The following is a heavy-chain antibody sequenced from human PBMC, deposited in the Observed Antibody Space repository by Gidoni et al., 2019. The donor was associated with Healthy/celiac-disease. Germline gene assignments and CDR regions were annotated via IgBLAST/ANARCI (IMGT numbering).Heavy chain of an antibody. CDR3: AKDILGPASYDFWSGYYRGYYGMDV. J-gene: IGHJ6*02. CDR1: GFTFDDYA. D-gene: IGHD3-3*01. CDR2: ISWNSGSI. V-gene: IGHV3-9*01. Sequence: EVQLVESGGGLVQPGRSLRLSCAASGFTFDDYALHWVRQPPGKGLAGVSGISWNSGSIGYADSVKGRFTISRDNAKNSLYLQMNSLRAEDTALYYCAKDILGPASYDFWSGYYRGYYGMDVWGQGTTVTVSS.